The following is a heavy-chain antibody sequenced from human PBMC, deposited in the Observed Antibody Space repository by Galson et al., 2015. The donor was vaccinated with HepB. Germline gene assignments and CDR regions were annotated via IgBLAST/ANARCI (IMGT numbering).Heavy chain of an antibody. CDR2: ISGSGDST. CDR3: AKDLNFGELFYGDH. J-gene: IGHJ5*02. D-gene: IGHD3-10*01. Sequence: SLRLSCAASGFTFSRYAKNWVRQAPGKGPEWVSGISGSGDSTYYTASVRGRFTISRDNSKNTLYLQLHSLRAEDTAVYYCAKDLNFGELFYGDHWGQGTLVTVSS. V-gene: IGHV3-23*01. CDR1: GFTFSRYA.